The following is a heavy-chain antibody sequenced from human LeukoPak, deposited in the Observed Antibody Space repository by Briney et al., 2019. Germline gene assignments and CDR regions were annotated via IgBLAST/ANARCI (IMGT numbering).Heavy chain of an antibody. CDR1: GFTIDDYA. V-gene: IGHV3-9*01. CDR3: AKALKWSSRAAASLFDY. D-gene: IGHD6-13*01. Sequence: TGGSLRLSCAASGFTIDDYAMHSVRHTPREGLERVSGISWNSGSIGYGDAVEGRFTISRDNAKNSLYLQMNSMRAEDTALYYCAKALKWSSRAAASLFDYWGQGTLVTVDS. CDR2: ISWNSGSI. J-gene: IGHJ4*02.